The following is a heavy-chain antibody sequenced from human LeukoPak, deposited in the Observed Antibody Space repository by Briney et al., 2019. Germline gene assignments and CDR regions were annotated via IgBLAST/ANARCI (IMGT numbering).Heavy chain of an antibody. CDR1: GYTFTTYA. V-gene: IGHV1-3*03. D-gene: IGHD3-22*01. CDR2: INAGNGNT. CDR3: ARGGGNYYDSSGYGNWLDP. Sequence: ASVKVSCKASGYTFTTYAMHWVRQAPGQRLEWMGWINAGNGNTKYSQEFQGRVTITRDTSASTAYIELSSLRSEDMAVYYCARGGGNYYDSSGYGNWLDPWGQGTLVTVSS. J-gene: IGHJ5*02.